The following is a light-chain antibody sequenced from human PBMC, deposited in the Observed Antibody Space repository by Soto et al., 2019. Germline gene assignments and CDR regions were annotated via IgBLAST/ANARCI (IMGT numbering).Light chain of an antibody. CDR3: HQYATPSYT. J-gene: IGKJ2*01. V-gene: IGKV3-20*01. CDR2: GAF. CDR1: QSVSSNS. Sequence: EIVLTQSPGTLSLSPGERASLSCRASQSVSSNSLAWYQQKPGQPPRLLISGAFSRAIGIPDRFSGSGSETDFTLTISRLEPEDFAVYYCHQYATPSYTFGQGTKLEI.